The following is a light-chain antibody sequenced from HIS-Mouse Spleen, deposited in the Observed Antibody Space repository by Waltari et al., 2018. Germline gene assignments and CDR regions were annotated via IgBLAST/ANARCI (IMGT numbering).Light chain of an antibody. J-gene: IGLJ2*01. CDR1: NLGDKY. CDR2: QDR. V-gene: IGLV3-1*01. CDR3: QAWDSSTVV. Sequence: SYELTQPPSVSVSPGQTASITCPGANLGDKYACRYKQKPGQSPLLVIYQDRKRTSGIPERFSGSNSVNTVTLTISGTQAMDEADYYCQAWDSSTVVFGGGTKLTVL.